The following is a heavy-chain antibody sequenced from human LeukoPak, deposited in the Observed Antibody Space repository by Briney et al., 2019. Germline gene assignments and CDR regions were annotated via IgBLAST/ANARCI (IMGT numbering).Heavy chain of an antibody. V-gene: IGHV3-23*01. CDR1: GFAFSSYA. D-gene: IGHD4-23*01. CDR2: ISGSTSHT. Sequence: PGGSLRLSCEASGFAFSSYAMSWVRQAPGRGLEWVSAISGSTSHTYYADSVKGRFTISRDNSKNTLYLQMNSLRAEDTAVYYCARHVQKSNYGGKGHPLDYWGQGTLVTVSS. J-gene: IGHJ4*02. CDR3: ARHVQKSNYGGKGHPLDY.